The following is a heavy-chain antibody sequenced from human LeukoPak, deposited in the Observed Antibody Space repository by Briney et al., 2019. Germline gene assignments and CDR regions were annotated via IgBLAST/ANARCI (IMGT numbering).Heavy chain of an antibody. CDR2: INTNTGNP. J-gene: IGHJ6*03. D-gene: IGHD6-13*01. V-gene: IGHV7-4-1*02. CDR1: GYTFTSYA. Sequence: GASVKVSCKASGYTFTSYAMNWVRQAPGQGLEWMGWINTNTGNPTYAQGFTGRFVFSLDTSVSTAYLQISSLKAEDTAVYYCARGWAAAAFYYYCYMDVWGKGTTVTVSS. CDR3: ARGWAAAAFYYYCYMDV.